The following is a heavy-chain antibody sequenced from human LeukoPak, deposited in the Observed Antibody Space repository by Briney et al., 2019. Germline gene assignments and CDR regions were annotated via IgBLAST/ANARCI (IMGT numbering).Heavy chain of an antibody. V-gene: IGHV3-48*03. CDR2: SRSGDNTI. CDR3: AELGITMIGGV. J-gene: IGHJ6*04. D-gene: IGHD3-10*02. CDR1: GFTYTSYE. Sequence: SGGSLRLSCAASGFTYTSYEMNWVRQGPGKGLEWVSYSRSGDNTIYYADSVKGRFTISRDNAKNSLYLQMNSLRAEDTAVYYCAELGITMIGGVWGKGTTVTISS.